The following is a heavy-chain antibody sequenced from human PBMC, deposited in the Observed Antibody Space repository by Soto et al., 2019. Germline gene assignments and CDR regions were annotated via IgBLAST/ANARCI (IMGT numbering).Heavy chain of an antibody. D-gene: IGHD3-3*01. J-gene: IGHJ6*02. CDR2: IYYSGST. CDR1: GGCISSYY. V-gene: IGHV4-59*01. CDR3: AREGEYDFWSGLGLHYYGMDV. Sequence: PSETLSLTCTVSGGCISSYYWSWIRQPPGKGLEWIGYIYYSGSTNYNPSLKSRVTISVDTSKNQFSLKLSSVTAADTAVYYCAREGEYDFWSGLGLHYYGMDVWGQGTTVTVSS.